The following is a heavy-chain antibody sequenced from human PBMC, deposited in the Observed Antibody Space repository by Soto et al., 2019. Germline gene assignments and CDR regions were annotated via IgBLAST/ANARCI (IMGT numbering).Heavy chain of an antibody. CDR1: GFTFSSYW. J-gene: IGHJ4*02. CDR2: IKQDGSEK. Sequence: GSLRLSCAASGFTFSSYWMSWVRQAPGKGLEWVANIKQDGSEKYYVDSVKGRFTISRDNAKNSLYLQMNSLRAEDTAVYYCARDDRYYDSSGYNTLGYWGQGTLVTVSS. V-gene: IGHV3-7*01. CDR3: ARDDRYYDSSGYNTLGY. D-gene: IGHD3-22*01.